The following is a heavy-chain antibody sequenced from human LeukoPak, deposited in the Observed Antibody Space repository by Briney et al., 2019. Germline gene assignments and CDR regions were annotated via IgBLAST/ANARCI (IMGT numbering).Heavy chain of an antibody. CDR1: GGSISSYY. J-gene: IGHJ4*02. CDR3: ARDRIDTASFDY. CDR2: IYYSGST. D-gene: IGHD5-18*01. Sequence: SETLSLTCTVSGGSISSYYWSWIRQPPGKGLEWIGYIYYSGSTNYNPSLKSRVTISVDTSKNQFSLKLSSVTAADTAVYYCARDRIDTASFDYWGQGTLVTVSS. V-gene: IGHV4-59*12.